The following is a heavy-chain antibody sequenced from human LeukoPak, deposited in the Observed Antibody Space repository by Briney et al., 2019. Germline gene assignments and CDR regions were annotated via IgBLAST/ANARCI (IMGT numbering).Heavy chain of an antibody. D-gene: IGHD6-13*01. CDR2: TYYRYKWYN. J-gene: IGHJ4*02. V-gene: IGHV6-1*01. Sequence: SQTLSLTCAISGDRVSVNSAAWKSIRQSPSRGLEWLGRTYYRYKWYNDYAVSVKSRITINPDTSKNQFSLQLNSVTPEDTAVYYCAREIAAELWFDYWGQGTLVTVSS. CDR3: AREIAAELWFDY. CDR1: GDRVSVNSAA.